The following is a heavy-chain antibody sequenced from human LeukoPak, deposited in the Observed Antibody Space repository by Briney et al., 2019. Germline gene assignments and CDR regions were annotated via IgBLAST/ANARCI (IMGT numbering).Heavy chain of an antibody. Sequence: GGSLRLSCAASGFTGSAYWMSWVRQAPGKGLEWVANIKQGGSEKYYVDSVKGRFTISRDNAKNSLYLQMNSLRAEDTAVYYCARVRYDGTGYSSIFDYWGQGTLVTVSS. CDR1: GFTGSAYW. J-gene: IGHJ4*02. CDR3: ARVRYDGTGYSSIFDY. V-gene: IGHV3-7*01. CDR2: IKQGGSEK. D-gene: IGHD3-22*01.